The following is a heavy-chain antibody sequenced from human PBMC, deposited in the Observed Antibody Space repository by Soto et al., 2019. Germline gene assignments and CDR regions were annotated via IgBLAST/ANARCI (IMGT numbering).Heavy chain of an antibody. J-gene: IGHJ4*02. CDR2: ITGSGGDT. Sequence: GGSLRLSCAASGFTFSNYAMSWVRQAPGKGLEWVSAITGSGGDTFHADSVKGRFTISRDNTKNTLYLQMNRLRDEDTAVYYCAKGSANSRPYYFDYWGQGTLVTVSS. CDR3: AKGSANSRPYYFDY. CDR1: GFTFSNYA. V-gene: IGHV3-23*01. D-gene: IGHD6-13*01.